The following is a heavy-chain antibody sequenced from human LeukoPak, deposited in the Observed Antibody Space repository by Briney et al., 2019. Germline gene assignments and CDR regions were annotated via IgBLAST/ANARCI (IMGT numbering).Heavy chain of an antibody. CDR2: ISSSSSYI. V-gene: IGHV3-21*01. Sequence: SGGSLRLSCAASGFTFSSYSMSWVRQAPGRGLEWVSSISSSSSYIYYADSVKGRFTISRDNAKNSLYLQMNSLRAEDTAVYYCARLGYCSGGSCYENQHYYYGMDVWGQGTTVTVSS. CDR1: GFTFSSYS. CDR3: ARLGYCSGGSCYENQHYYYGMDV. D-gene: IGHD2-15*01. J-gene: IGHJ6*02.